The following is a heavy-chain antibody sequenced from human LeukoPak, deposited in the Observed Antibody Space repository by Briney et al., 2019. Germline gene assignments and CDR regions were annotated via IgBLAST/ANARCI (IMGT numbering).Heavy chain of an antibody. J-gene: IGHJ4*02. CDR1: GVTFSSHA. CDR3: YISGWTEDIDN. Sequence: PGGSLRLSCSASGVTFSSHAMHWLRQAPGKGREYVSGISDNGGSTFYADSVKGRFTISRENSKNTLYLQMSSLRGEDTAVYYCYISGWTEDIDNWGQGTLVTVSS. V-gene: IGHV3-64D*06. D-gene: IGHD6-19*01. CDR2: ISDNGGST.